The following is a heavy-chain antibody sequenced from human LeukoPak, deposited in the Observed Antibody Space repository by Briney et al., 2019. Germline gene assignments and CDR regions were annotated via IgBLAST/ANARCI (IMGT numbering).Heavy chain of an antibody. Sequence: GGSLRLSCAASGFTFSIYSMNWVRQAPGKGLEWVSSISSSSSYIHYTDSVKGRFTISRDNAKNSLYLQMSSLTVEDTALYYCARDSAELDYWGQGTLVTVSS. CDR3: ARDSAELDY. CDR2: ISSSSSYI. J-gene: IGHJ4*02. V-gene: IGHV3-21*01. D-gene: IGHD1-26*01. CDR1: GFTFSIYS.